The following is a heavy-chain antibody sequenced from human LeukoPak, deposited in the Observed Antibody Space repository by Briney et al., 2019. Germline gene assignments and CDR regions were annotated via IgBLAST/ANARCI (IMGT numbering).Heavy chain of an antibody. J-gene: IGHJ6*03. CDR3: AKSYSYYYYYMDV. CDR1: GGSISRNSYY. Sequence: SETLSLTCTASGGSISRNSYYWGWIRQPPGKGLEWIGSIYYSGSTYYNPSLRSRVTISVDTSKNQFSLKLSSVTAADTAVYYCAKSYSYYYYYMDVWGKGTTVIVSS. D-gene: IGHD4-11*01. V-gene: IGHV4-39*07. CDR2: IYYSGST.